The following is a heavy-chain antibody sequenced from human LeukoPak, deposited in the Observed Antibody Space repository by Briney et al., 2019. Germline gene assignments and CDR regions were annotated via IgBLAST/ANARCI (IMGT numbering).Heavy chain of an antibody. D-gene: IGHD5-18*01. J-gene: IGHJ6*02. CDR3: ARDHGYSYGYYYGMDV. CDR2: IYYSGST. Sequence: SETLSLTCTVSGGSISSYYWSWIRQPPGKGLEWIGDIYYSGSTNYNPSLKTRVTISVDTSKKQFSLKLTSVTAADTAVYYCARDHGYSYGYYYGMDVWGQGTTVTVSS. V-gene: IGHV4-59*01. CDR1: GGSISSYY.